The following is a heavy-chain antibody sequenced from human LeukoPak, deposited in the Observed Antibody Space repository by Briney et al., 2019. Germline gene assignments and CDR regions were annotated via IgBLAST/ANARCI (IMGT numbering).Heavy chain of an antibody. J-gene: IGHJ4*02. Sequence: PSETLSLTCAVYGVSFSGYYWSWIRQPPGKGLEWIGEINHSGSTNYNPSLKSRVTISVDTSKNQFSLKLSSVTAADTAVYYCARKPIVNSAWYYFDYWGQGTLVTVSS. CDR2: INHSGST. CDR3: ARKPIVNSAWYYFDY. CDR1: GVSFSGYY. V-gene: IGHV4-34*01. D-gene: IGHD3-22*01.